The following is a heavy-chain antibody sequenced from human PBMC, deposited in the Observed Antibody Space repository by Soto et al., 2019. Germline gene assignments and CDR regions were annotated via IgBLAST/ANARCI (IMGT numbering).Heavy chain of an antibody. V-gene: IGHV3-48*02. CDR1: GFTFSSYS. J-gene: IGHJ4*02. D-gene: IGHD3-10*01. CDR3: ASPPLAGFGELFGY. Sequence: ESGGGLVQPGGSLRLSCAASGFTFSSYSMNWVRQAPGKGLEWVSYISSSSSTIYYTDSVKGRFTISRDNAKNSLYLQMNSLRDEDTAVYYCASPPLAGFGELFGYWGQGTLVTVSS. CDR2: ISSSSSTI.